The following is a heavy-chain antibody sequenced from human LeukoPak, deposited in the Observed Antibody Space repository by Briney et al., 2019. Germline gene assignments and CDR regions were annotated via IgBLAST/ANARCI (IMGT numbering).Heavy chain of an antibody. CDR3: AREGMATMSIDY. J-gene: IGHJ4*02. Sequence: GASVKVSCKASGYTFTSYYMHWVRQAPGQGLEWMGIINPSGGSTSYAQKFQGRVTMTRDMSTSTVYMELSSLRSEDTAVYYCAREGMATMSIDYWGQGTLVTVSS. V-gene: IGHV1-46*01. D-gene: IGHD5-24*01. CDR1: GYTFTSYY. CDR2: INPSGGST.